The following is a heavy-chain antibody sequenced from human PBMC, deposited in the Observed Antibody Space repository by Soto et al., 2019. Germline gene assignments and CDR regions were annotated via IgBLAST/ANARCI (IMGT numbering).Heavy chain of an antibody. D-gene: IGHD5-12*01. V-gene: IGHV1-69*01. CDR2: IIPLYGTA. CDR1: GGTFSSFG. J-gene: IGHJ4*02. Sequence: QVQLVQSGAEVKKPGSSVKVSCKASGGTFSSFGFNWVRQAPGQGLEWMGGIIPLYGTANHAQRFQGRVTISADESTSTVYMELISLRSEDTAIYYCARDRSMDGYNSRSFHYWGQGTLVTVSS. CDR3: ARDRSMDGYNSRSFHY.